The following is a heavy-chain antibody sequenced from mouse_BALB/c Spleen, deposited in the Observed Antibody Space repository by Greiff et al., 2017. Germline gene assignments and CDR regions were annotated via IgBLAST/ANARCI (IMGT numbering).Heavy chain of an antibody. CDR1: GFAFSSYD. Sequence: DVKLQESGGGLVKPGGSLKLSCAASGFAFSSYDMSWVRQTPEKRLEWVAYISSGGGSTYYPDTVKGRFTISRDNAKNTLYLQMSSLKSEDTAMYYCARSPDSSGYLFDYWGQGTTLTVSS. V-gene: IGHV5-12-1*01. CDR2: ISSGGGST. J-gene: IGHJ2*01. CDR3: ARSPDSSGYLFDY. D-gene: IGHD3-2*01.